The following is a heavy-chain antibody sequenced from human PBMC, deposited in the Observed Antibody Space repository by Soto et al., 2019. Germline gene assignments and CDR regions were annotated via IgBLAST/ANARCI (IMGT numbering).Heavy chain of an antibody. CDR1: GYTFSDFD. J-gene: IGHJ6*02. V-gene: IGHV1-8*01. CDR2: MNAKSGDT. D-gene: IGHD3-16*01. CDR3: ARGNPFNYAGFDV. Sequence: ASVKVSCKASGYTFSDFDINWLRQASGQGPEWMGWMNAKSGDTFFAQRFQGKFNMTWDTSLSTAYMEVGSLTSDDTAMYYCARGNPFNYAGFDVWGQGTTVPVSS.